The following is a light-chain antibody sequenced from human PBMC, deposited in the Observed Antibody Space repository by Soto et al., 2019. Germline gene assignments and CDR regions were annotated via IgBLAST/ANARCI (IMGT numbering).Light chain of an antibody. V-gene: IGKV1-12*01. Sequence: DNHMTQTPSSVSASVGERVTITCQASQGISTYLNWYQQKPGKAPELLMFAASSLQSGVPSRFSGSGSGTEFILTISSVQPEDSATYYCQQTNSFPRTFGGGTKVDI. J-gene: IGKJ4*01. CDR3: QQTNSFPRT. CDR1: QGISTY. CDR2: AAS.